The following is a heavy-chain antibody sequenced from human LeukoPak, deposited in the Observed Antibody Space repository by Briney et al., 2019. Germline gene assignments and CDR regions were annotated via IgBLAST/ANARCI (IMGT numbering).Heavy chain of an antibody. D-gene: IGHD5-18*01. V-gene: IGHV1-69*05. CDR1: GGTFSSYA. Sequence: ASVKVSCKASGGTFSSYAISWVRQAPGQGLEWMGRIIPIVGTANYAQKFQGRVTITTDESTSTAYMGLSSLRSEDTAVYYCASLELDTASGRYWGQGTLVTVSS. CDR2: IIPIVGTA. CDR3: ASLELDTASGRY. J-gene: IGHJ4*02.